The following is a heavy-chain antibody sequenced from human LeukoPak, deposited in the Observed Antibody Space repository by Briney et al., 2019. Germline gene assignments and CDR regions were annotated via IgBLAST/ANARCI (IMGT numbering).Heavy chain of an antibody. CDR2: ISSSSSYI. V-gene: IGHV3-21*01. Sequence: GGSLRLSCAASGFTFSSYSMNWVRQAPGKGLEWVSSISSSSSYIYYADPVKGRFTISRDNAKNSLYLQMNSLRAEDTAVYYCARCRGGGSVDFDYWGQGTLVTVSS. J-gene: IGHJ4*02. CDR1: GFTFSSYS. D-gene: IGHD2-15*01. CDR3: ARCRGGGSVDFDY.